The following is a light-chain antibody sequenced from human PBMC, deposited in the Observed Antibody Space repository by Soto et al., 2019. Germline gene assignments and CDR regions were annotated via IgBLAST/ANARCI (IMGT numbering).Light chain of an antibody. V-gene: IGKV3D-11*01. J-gene: IGKJ5*01. Sequence: DIEMTPSPASLSVSLVERATITCRASQGISSNLAWYQQTPGQAPRLLIYAASTRASGIPSRFSGSGSGTDFTLTISSLEPEDFAVYYCQQRSNWATFGQGTRLEIK. CDR3: QQRSNWAT. CDR1: QGISSN. CDR2: AAS.